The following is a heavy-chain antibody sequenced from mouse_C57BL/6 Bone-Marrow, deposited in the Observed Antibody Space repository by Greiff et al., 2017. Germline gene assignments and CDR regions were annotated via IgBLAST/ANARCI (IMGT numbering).Heavy chain of an antibody. J-gene: IGHJ3*01. D-gene: IGHD1-1*01. CDR3: ARGVITSD. V-gene: IGHV1-82*01. CDR2: IYPGDGDT. CDR1: GYAFRSSW. Sequence: VKLMASGPELVKPGASVKISCKASGYAFRSSWMNWVKQRPGKGLEWIGRIYPGDGDTNYNGKFKGKATLTADKSSSTAYMQLSSLTSEDSAVYFCARGVITSDWGQGTLVTVSA.